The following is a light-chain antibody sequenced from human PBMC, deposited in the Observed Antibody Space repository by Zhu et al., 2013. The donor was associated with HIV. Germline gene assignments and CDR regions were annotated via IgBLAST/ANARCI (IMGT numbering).Light chain of an antibody. CDR1: QGISNH. CDR3: QQSYSTLALS. CDR2: AAS. V-gene: IGKV1-16*01. Sequence: DIQMTQSPSSLSASVGDRVTITCRASQGISNHLAWFRQKPGKAPETLIYAASSLQSGVPSRFSGSGSGTNFSLTISSLQPEDFATYYCQQSYSTLALSFGGGTKVEIK. J-gene: IGKJ4*01.